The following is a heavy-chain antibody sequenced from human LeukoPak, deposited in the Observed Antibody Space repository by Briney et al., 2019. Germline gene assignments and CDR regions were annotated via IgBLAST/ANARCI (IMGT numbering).Heavy chain of an antibody. Sequence: SETLSLTCTVSGGSISSYYWSWIRQPPGKGLEWIGYIYYSGSTNYTPSLQSRVTISVATPKNQFSLNLPSVTAADTAVYYCARLYCSGGSCYETRWGRGTLVTVSS. D-gene: IGHD2-15*01. CDR3: ARLYCSGGSCYETR. V-gene: IGHV4-59*08. CDR2: IYYSGST. CDR1: GGSISSYY. J-gene: IGHJ4*02.